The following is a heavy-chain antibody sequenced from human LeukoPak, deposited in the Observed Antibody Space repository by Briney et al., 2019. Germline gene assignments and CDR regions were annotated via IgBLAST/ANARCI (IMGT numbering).Heavy chain of an antibody. V-gene: IGHV4-4*07. CDR2: IYTSGST. CDR1: GGSISSYY. D-gene: IGHD3-22*01. Sequence: SETLSLTCTVSGGSISSYYWSWIRQPAGKGLEWIGRIYTSGSTNYNPSLKSRVTISVDTSKNQFSLKLSSVTAADTAVYYCARKSTSGYYSYYFDYWGQGTLVTVSS. CDR3: ARKSTSGYYSYYFDY. J-gene: IGHJ4*02.